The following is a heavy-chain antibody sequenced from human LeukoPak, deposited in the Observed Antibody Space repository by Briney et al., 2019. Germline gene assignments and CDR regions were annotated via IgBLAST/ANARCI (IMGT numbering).Heavy chain of an antibody. CDR1: GFTFSSYW. J-gene: IGHJ5*02. V-gene: IGHV3-74*01. CDR2: INSDGSST. D-gene: IGHD1-26*01. Sequence: GGSLRLSCAASGFTFSSYWMHWVRQAPGKGLVWVSRINSDGSSTSYADSVKGRLTISRDNAKNTLYLQMNSLRAEDTAVYYCAREGAWGNWFDPWGQGTLVTVSS. CDR3: AREGAWGNWFDP.